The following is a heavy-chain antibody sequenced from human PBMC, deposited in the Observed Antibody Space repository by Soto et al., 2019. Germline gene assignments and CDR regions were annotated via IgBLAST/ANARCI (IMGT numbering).Heavy chain of an antibody. V-gene: IGHV3-33*01. J-gene: IGHJ4*02. CDR2: IWYDGSTK. CDR3: ARDAFEGATPRTFDY. CDR1: GFTFSSYG. D-gene: IGHD3-16*01. Sequence: PGGSLRLSCTATGFTFSSYGIHWVRQAPGKGLEWVAVIWYDGSTKYYADSVKGRFTISRDNSKNRLFLQMNSLRAEDMAVYYCARDAFEGATPRTFDYWGQGTLVTVSS.